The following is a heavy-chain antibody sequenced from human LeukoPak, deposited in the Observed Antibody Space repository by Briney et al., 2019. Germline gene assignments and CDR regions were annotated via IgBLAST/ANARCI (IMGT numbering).Heavy chain of an antibody. CDR2: IYYSGST. Sequence: SETLPLTCTVSGGSISSYYWSWIRQPPGKGLEWIGYIYYSGSTNYNPSLKSRVTISIDTSKNQFSLKLRSVTAADTAVYYCARHEAVAGSGGDFDYWGQGTLVTVSS. CDR3: ARHEAVAGSGGDFDY. D-gene: IGHD6-19*01. J-gene: IGHJ4*02. V-gene: IGHV4-59*08. CDR1: GGSISSYY.